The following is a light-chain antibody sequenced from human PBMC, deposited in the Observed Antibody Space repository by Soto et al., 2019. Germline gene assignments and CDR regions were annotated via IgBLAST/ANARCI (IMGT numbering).Light chain of an antibody. J-gene: IGKJ4*01. CDR3: QQYGPSPALT. CDR2: GAS. V-gene: IGKV3-20*01. CDR1: QSVSSSY. Sequence: EIVLTQSPGTLSLSPGERATLSCRASQSVSSSYFEWYQQKPGQAPRLLIYGASSRATGIPDRFSGSGSGTDFTLTISRLEPEDFAVYHCQQYGPSPALTFGGGTKVEIK.